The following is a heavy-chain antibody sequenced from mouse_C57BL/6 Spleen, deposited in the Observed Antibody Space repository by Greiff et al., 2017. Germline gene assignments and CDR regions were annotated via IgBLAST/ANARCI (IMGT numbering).Heavy chain of an antibody. CDR2: ISDGGSYT. CDR1: GFTFSSYA. Sequence: EVHLVESGGGLVKPGGSLKLSCAASGFTFSSYAMSWVRQTPEKRLEWVATISDGGSYTYYPDNVKGRFTLSRDNAKNNLYLQMSHLKSEDTAMYYCAREGFDYWGQGTTLTVSS. V-gene: IGHV5-4*01. J-gene: IGHJ2*01. CDR3: AREGFDY.